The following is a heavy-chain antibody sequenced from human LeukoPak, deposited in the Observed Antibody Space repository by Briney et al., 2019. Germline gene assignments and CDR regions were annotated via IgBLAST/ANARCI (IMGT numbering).Heavy chain of an antibody. CDR3: AKAKAPNQNYD. CDR2: ISFDGRNI. D-gene: IGHD1-7*01. V-gene: IGHV3-30*18. CDR1: GFTFSSYG. Sequence: PGRSLRLSCAASGFTFSSYGMHWVRQAPGKGLEWVAVISFDGRNIYYADSVKGRFTISRDNSKNTLYLQMNSLRAEDTAVYYCAKAKAPNQNYDWGQGTMVTVSS. J-gene: IGHJ4*02.